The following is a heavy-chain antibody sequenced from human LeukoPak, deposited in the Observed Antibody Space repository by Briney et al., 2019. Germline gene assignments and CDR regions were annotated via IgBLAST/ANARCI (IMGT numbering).Heavy chain of an antibody. CDR2: IIPILGIA. Sequence: SVKVSCKASGGTFSSYAISWVRQAPGQGLEWMGRIIPILGIANYAQKFQGRVTITADRSTGTAYMELSSLRSEDTAVYYCASGASGSFDYWGQGTLVTVSS. V-gene: IGHV1-69*04. CDR1: GGTFSSYA. J-gene: IGHJ4*02. CDR3: ASGASGSFDY. D-gene: IGHD3-3*01.